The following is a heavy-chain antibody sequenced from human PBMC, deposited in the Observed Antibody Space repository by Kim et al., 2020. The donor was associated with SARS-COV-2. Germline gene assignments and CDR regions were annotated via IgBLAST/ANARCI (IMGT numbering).Heavy chain of an antibody. V-gene: IGHV3-21*01. J-gene: IGHJ6*03. CDR1: LSIYT. Sequence: GGSLRLSCAASLSIYTMCWVRQAPGMGLEWVSSISRVGMYIYYADSVKGRFTISRDSANNSMYLQMNNLRAVDTAVYYCSRVSLQESYYYYLDVWGKGT. CDR2: ISRVGMYI. CDR3: SRVSLQESYYYYLDV.